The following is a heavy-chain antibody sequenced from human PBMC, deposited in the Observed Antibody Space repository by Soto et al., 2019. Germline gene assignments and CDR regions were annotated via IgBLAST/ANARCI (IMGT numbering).Heavy chain of an antibody. V-gene: IGHV3-7*01. CDR2: IKQDGSEK. D-gene: IGHD3-9*01. Sequence: EVQLVESGGGLVQPGGSLRLSCAASGFTFSSYWMSWVRQAPGKGLEWVANIKQDGSEKYYVDSVKGRFTISRDNAKNSLYLQMNSLRAEDTAVYYCAREDILTGPQNTHFDYWGQGTLVTVAS. J-gene: IGHJ4*02. CDR3: AREDILTGPQNTHFDY. CDR1: GFTFSSYW.